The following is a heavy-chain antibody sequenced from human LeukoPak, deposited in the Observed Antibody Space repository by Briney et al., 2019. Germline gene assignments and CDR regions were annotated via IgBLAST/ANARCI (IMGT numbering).Heavy chain of an antibody. D-gene: IGHD3-10*01. J-gene: IGHJ4*02. V-gene: IGHV3-23*01. CDR3: AKDFFGFGELLPHDY. CDR2: ISGSGGST. Sequence: PGGSLRLSCAASGFTFSSYAMSWVRQAPGKGLEWVSAISGSGGSTYYADSVKGRFTISRDNSKNTLYLQMNSLRAEDTAVYYCAKDFFGFGELLPHDYWAREPWSPSPQ. CDR1: GFTFSSYA.